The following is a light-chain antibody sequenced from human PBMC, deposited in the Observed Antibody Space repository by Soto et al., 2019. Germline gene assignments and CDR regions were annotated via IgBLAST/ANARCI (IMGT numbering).Light chain of an antibody. CDR3: QQCSDWPLIT. CDR1: QSVSSY. Sequence: EIVMTQSPATLSVSPGARATLSCRASQSVSSYLAWYQQKPGQAPRLLIYGASTRATGVPARFSGSGSGTEFTLTISSLQSEDFAVYYCQQCSDWPLITFGQGTRLEAK. CDR2: GAS. J-gene: IGKJ5*01. V-gene: IGKV3-15*01.